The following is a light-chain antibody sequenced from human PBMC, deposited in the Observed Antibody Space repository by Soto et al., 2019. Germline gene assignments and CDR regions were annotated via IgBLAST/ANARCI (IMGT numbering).Light chain of an antibody. Sequence: QSVLTQPPSASGTPGQSVTLSCSGSTSNIGSNAVNWYQQLPGTAPKLLIYKNNQRPSGVPDRFSGSKFGTSASLAISGLQSGDEADYHCAAWDDSLHGVAFGGGTKLTVL. CDR2: KNN. V-gene: IGLV1-44*01. J-gene: IGLJ3*02. CDR3: AAWDDSLHGVA. CDR1: TSNIGSNA.